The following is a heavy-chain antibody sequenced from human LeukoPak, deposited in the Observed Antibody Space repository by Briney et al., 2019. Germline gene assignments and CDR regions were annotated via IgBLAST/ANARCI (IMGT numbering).Heavy chain of an antibody. CDR3: TRRPRRYPGEDT. Sequence: PSETLSLTCTVSGGSISSSSYYWGWIRQPPGKGLEWIGSIYYSGSTYYNPSLKSRVTISVDTSNNQFSLQLTSVTAADTGVYYCTRRPRRYPGEDTWGQGTLVTVSS. V-gene: IGHV4-39*01. CDR1: GGSISSSSYY. D-gene: IGHD3-10*01. J-gene: IGHJ5*01. CDR2: IYYSGST.